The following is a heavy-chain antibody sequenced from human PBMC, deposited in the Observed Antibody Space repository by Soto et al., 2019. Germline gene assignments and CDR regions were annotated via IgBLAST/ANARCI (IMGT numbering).Heavy chain of an antibody. V-gene: IGHV3-48*02. Sequence: EVQLVNSGGGLVQPGGSLRLSCVASGFTFSSYGRNWVRQAPGKGLEWVSYISSGPVTTNYADSVKGRFTISRDNAKSSLYLQLNSLRDDDTAVYYCARGGAARPDYWGQGTLVIVSS. CDR1: GFTFSSYG. CDR3: ARGGAARPDY. CDR2: ISSGPVTT. J-gene: IGHJ4*02. D-gene: IGHD2-15*01.